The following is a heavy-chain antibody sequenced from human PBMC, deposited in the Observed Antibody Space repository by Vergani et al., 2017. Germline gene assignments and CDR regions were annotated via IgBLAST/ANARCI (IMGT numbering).Heavy chain of an antibody. CDR3: AKGGWNYWFDS. J-gene: IGHJ5*01. D-gene: IGHD1-1*01. CDR1: GFSFTTYA. CDR2: INTNGEYT. V-gene: IGHV3-23*01. Sequence: EVQLLESGGDLVQPGGSLRLSCAASGFSFTTYAMSWVRQAPGKGLEWVSTINTNGEYTRYGDSVKGRFPISRDNSKSTLYLQMNSLRAEDTAIYYCAKGGWNYWFDSWGQGTLVIVS.